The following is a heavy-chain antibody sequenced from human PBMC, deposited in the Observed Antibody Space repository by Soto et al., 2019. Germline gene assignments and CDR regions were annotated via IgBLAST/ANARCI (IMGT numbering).Heavy chain of an antibody. CDR2: IGTVGDT. D-gene: IGHD3-22*01. V-gene: IGHV3-13*01. Sequence: GGSLRLSCAASGFTFSSYDMHWVRQATGKGLEWVSVIGTVGDTYYPGSVKGRFTISRENAKNSLYLQMNSLRAEDTAVYYCTRGAQKGYSLYGMDVWGQGTTVTVSS. CDR1: GFTFSSYD. CDR3: TRGAQKGYSLYGMDV. J-gene: IGHJ6*02.